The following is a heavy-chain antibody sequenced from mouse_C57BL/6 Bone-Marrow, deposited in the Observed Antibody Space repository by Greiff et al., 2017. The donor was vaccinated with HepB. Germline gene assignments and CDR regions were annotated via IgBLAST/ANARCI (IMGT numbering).Heavy chain of an antibody. CDR1: GYTFTSYG. V-gene: IGHV1-81*01. CDR2: IYPRSGNT. CDR3: ARFRVGLRRGYAMDY. Sequence: VKLVESGAELARPGASVKLSCKASGYTFTSYGISWVKQRTGQGLEWIGEIYPRSGNTYYNEKFKGKATLTADKSSSTAYMELRSLTSEDSAVYFCARFRVGLRRGYAMDYWGQGTSVTVSS. D-gene: IGHD2-4*01. J-gene: IGHJ4*01.